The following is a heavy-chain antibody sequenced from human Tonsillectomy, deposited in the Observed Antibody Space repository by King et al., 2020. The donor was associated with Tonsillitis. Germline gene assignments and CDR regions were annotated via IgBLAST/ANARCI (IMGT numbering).Heavy chain of an antibody. CDR2: ISYDGSNE. D-gene: IGHD6-19*01. CDR3: ARERTYSSRWGIDY. CDR1: GFIFRSYG. J-gene: IGHJ4*02. V-gene: IGHV3-33*05. Sequence: HVQLVESGGGVVQPGGSLRLSCAASGFIFRSYGVHWVRQAPGKGLEWVTVISYDGSNEKYADSVKGRFTVSRDNFKNTLYLQMDSLKADDTAMYFCARERTYSSRWGIDYWGQGTPVTVSS.